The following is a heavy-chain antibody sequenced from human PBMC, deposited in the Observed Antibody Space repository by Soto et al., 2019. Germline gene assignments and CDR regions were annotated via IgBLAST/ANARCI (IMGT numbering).Heavy chain of an antibody. Sequence: SETLSLTCAVYGGSFSGYYWSWIRQPPGKGLEWIGEINHSGSTNYNPSLKSRVTISVDTSKNQFSLKLSSVTAADTAVYYCARQWYYDILTGYFTPHFDYWGQGTLVTVSS. J-gene: IGHJ4*02. CDR2: INHSGST. CDR1: GGSFSGYY. V-gene: IGHV4-34*01. D-gene: IGHD3-9*01. CDR3: ARQWYYDILTGYFTPHFDY.